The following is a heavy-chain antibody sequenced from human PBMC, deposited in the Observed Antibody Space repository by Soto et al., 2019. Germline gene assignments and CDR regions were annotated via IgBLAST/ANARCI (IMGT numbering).Heavy chain of an antibody. CDR1: GGTFSSYT. J-gene: IGHJ4*02. CDR2: IIPILGIA. CDR3: ARGPRKWLGPIDY. D-gene: IGHD6-19*01. Sequence: SVKVSCKASGGTFSSYTISWVRQAPGQGLEWMGRIIPILGIANYAQKFQGRVTITADKSTSTAYMELSSLRSEDTAVYYCARGPRKWLGPIDYRGQGTLVTVSS. V-gene: IGHV1-69*02.